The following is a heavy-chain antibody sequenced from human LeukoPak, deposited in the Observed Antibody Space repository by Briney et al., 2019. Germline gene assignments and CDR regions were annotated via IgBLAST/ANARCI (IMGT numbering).Heavy chain of an antibody. CDR2: IRGSRGST. CDR3: ARWSEPRDY. D-gene: IGHD1-14*01. V-gene: IGHV3-23*01. J-gene: IGHJ4*02. CDR1: VFPFSSYG. Sequence: PGESLILACAAPVFPFSSYGISWVRQARAKGLEWVSAIRGSRGSTYYADSVKGRFIISRANANNSLFLQTNSLRVDDTAVYYWARWSEPRDYWGQGTLVTVSS.